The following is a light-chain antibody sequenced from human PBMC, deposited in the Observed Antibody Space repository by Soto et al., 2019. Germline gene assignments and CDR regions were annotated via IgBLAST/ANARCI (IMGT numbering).Light chain of an antibody. CDR2: DAS. CDR3: QPYNSSLFT. CDR1: QSISSW. Sequence: DIQMTQSPSTLSASVGDRVTITCRASQSISSWLAWYQQKPGKAPKLLIYDASSLESGVPSRFSGSGSGTEFTLTISSLQPDDFATYYCQPYNSSLFTFGPGTKVDIK. J-gene: IGKJ3*01. V-gene: IGKV1-5*01.